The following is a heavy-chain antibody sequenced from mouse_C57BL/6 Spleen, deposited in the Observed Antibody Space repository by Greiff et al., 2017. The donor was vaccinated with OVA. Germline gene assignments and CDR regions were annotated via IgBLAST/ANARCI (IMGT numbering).Heavy chain of an antibody. V-gene: IGHV1-55*01. D-gene: IGHD1-1*01. CDR2: IYPGSGST. J-gene: IGHJ2*01. CDR3: ARTTVVAKDVDY. CDR1: GYTFTSYW. Sequence: QVQLQQPGAELVKPGASVKMSCKASGYTFTSYWITWVKQRPGQGLEWIGDIYPGSGSTNYNEKFKSKATLTVDTSSSTAYMQLSSLTSEESAVYYCARTTVVAKDVDYWGQGTTLTVSS.